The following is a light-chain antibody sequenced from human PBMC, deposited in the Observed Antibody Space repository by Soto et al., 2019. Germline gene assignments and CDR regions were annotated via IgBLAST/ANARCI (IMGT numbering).Light chain of an antibody. CDR2: EVV. V-gene: IGLV2-8*01. CDR3: RSYAGSNTYV. Sequence: QSALTQPPSASGSPGQSVTISCTGTKNDIGVYDFVSWYQHHPGKAPRLIIYEVVQRPSGVPDRFSGSKSGSTASLTVSGLQAADEADYFCRSYAGSNTYVFGSGTKVT. J-gene: IGLJ1*01. CDR1: KNDIGVYDF.